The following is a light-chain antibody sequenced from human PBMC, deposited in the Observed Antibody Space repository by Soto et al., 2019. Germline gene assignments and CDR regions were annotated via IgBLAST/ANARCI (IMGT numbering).Light chain of an antibody. V-gene: IGKV3-20*01. J-gene: IGKJ4*02. CDR3: QQYGSSGT. CDR1: QSVSNNY. Sequence: EIVLTQSPGTLSRSPGERATLSWRASQSVSNNYLAWYQQKPGQAPRLLIYGASNRATGIPDRFSGSASGTDFTLTISRLEPEDFAVYYCQQYGSSGTFGRGTKVDIK. CDR2: GAS.